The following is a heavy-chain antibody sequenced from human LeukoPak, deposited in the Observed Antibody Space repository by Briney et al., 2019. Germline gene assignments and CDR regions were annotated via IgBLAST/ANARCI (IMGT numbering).Heavy chain of an antibody. CDR1: GFSLSTSGMC. Sequence: SGPTLVKPPQTLTLTCTFSGFSLSTSGMCVSWIRQPPGKALEWLALIDWDDDKYYSTSLKTRLTISKDTSKNQVVLTMTNMDPVDTATYYCARIRSGSYYQYYFDYWGQGTLVTVSS. CDR2: IDWDDDK. D-gene: IGHD1-26*01. V-gene: IGHV2-70*01. CDR3: ARIRSGSYYQYYFDY. J-gene: IGHJ4*02.